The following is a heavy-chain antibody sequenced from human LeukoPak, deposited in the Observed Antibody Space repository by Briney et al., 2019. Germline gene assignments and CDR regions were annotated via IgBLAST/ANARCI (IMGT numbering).Heavy chain of an antibody. Sequence: PGGSLRLSCAASGFTFDDYAMHWVRHAPGRGLEWVSLISWDGGSTYYADSVKGRFTISRDNAKNSLYLQMNSLRAEDTALYYCARGWLYSSSPDDAFDIWGQGTMVTVSS. V-gene: IGHV3-43D*03. D-gene: IGHD6-13*01. CDR2: ISWDGGST. CDR3: ARGWLYSSSPDDAFDI. CDR1: GFTFDDYA. J-gene: IGHJ3*02.